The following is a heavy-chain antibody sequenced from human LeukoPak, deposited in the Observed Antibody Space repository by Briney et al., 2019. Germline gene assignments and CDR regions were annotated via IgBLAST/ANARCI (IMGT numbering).Heavy chain of an antibody. Sequence: PGGSLRLSCAASGFTFSSYSMNWVRQAPGKGLEWVSSISSSSSYIYYADSVKGRFTISRDNAKNSLYLQMNSLRAEDTAVYYCATRAGDSGSYLRINWGQGTLVTVPS. CDR2: ISSSSSYI. D-gene: IGHD1-26*01. CDR3: ATRAGDSGSYLRIN. CDR1: GFTFSSYS. J-gene: IGHJ4*02. V-gene: IGHV3-21*01.